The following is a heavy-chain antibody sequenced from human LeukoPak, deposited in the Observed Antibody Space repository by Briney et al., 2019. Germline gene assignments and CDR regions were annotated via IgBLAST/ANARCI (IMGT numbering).Heavy chain of an antibody. CDR3: ARGAHYGGNSPDY. D-gene: IGHD4-23*01. CDR1: GSNFVSYA. CDR2: IWYDGSNK. Sequence: GRSLRLSCAASGSNFVSYAMHGVRQAPDKGLQWVAVIWYDGSNKYYADSVKGRFTISRDNSKSTVFLQMNSLRIEDTGVYYCARGAHYGGNSPDYWGQGTLVTVSS. J-gene: IGHJ4*02. V-gene: IGHV3-30*01.